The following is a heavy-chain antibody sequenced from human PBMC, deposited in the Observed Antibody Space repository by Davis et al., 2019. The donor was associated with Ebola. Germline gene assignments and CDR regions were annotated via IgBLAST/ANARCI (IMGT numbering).Heavy chain of an antibody. D-gene: IGHD3-22*01. CDR3: ARVLYYYDSSGYYGY. J-gene: IGHJ4*02. Sequence: ESLKISCAASGFTFSSYSMNWIRQPPGKGLEWIGEINHSGSTNYNPSLKSRVTISVDTSKNQFSLKLSSVTAADTAVYYCARVLYYYDSSGYYGYWGQGTLVTVSS. CDR2: INHSGST. CDR1: GFTFSSYS. V-gene: IGHV4-34*01.